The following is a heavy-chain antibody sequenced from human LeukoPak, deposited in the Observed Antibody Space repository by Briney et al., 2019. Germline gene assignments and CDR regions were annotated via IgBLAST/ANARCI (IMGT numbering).Heavy chain of an antibody. D-gene: IGHD6-19*01. Sequence: GGSLRLSCAASGFTFSSYWMHWVRQAPGKGLVWVSRINTDGSSTSYADSVKGRFTISRDNAKNTLYLQMNSLRAEDTAVYYCARVNLYSSGWYRNWGQGTLVTVSS. V-gene: IGHV3-74*01. CDR1: GFTFSSYW. CDR3: ARVNLYSSGWYRN. J-gene: IGHJ4*02. CDR2: INTDGSST.